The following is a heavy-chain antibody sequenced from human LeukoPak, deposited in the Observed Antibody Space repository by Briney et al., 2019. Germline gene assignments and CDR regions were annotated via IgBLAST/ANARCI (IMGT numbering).Heavy chain of an antibody. Sequence: GGSLRLSRSASGFTFSSYAMDWVRQAPGKGLEYVSAISSNGGSTYYADSVKGRFTISRDNSKNTLYLQMSSLRAEDTAVYYCVKPGLAYCGGDCYKYYWGQGTLVTVSS. CDR3: VKPGLAYCGGDCYKYY. V-gene: IGHV3-64D*06. J-gene: IGHJ4*02. CDR2: ISSNGGST. CDR1: GFTFSSYA. D-gene: IGHD2-21*02.